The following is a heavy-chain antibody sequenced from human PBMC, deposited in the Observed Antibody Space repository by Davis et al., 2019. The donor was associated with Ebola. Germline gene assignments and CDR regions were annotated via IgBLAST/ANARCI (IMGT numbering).Heavy chain of an antibody. CDR1: GYTFTGYY. V-gene: IGHV1-2*02. J-gene: IGHJ6*02. CDR2: INPNSGGT. D-gene: IGHD1-7*01. CDR3: ARDGLELGRYYYYGMDV. Sequence: ASVKVSCKASGYTFTGYYMHWVRQAPGQGLEWMGWINPNSGGTNYAQKFQGRVTMTRDTSISTAYMELSRLRSDDTAVYYCARDGLELGRYYYYGMDVWGQGTTVTVSS.